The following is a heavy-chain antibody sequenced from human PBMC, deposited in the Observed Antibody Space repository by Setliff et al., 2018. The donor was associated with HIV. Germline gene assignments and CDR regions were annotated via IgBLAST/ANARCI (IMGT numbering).Heavy chain of an antibody. Sequence: GASVKVSCKASGYTFSSYGISWVRQAPGQGLEWVGWISVFNGNTDYAEKLEGRVTMTTDTSTNTAYMELRSLRSDDTAVYYCARGGRHAAPGITYYLDYWGQGTLVTVSS. CDR2: ISVFNGNT. D-gene: IGHD6-13*01. V-gene: IGHV1-18*01. CDR3: ARGGRHAAPGITYYLDY. J-gene: IGHJ4*02. CDR1: GYTFSSYG.